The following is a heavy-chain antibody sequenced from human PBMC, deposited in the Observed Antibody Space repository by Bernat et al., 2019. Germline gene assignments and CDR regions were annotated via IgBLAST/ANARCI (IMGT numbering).Heavy chain of an antibody. J-gene: IGHJ6*03. CDR2: ITSDGSST. Sequence: VQVVESGGGLVQPGGSLRLSCAASGFTFSSHWMHWVRQGPGKGLVWVSRITSDGSSTSYADSVKGRFTISRDNAKNTLYLQMNSLRAEDTGVYYCARDYCSSSSCFFYYYMDVWGKGTTVTVSS. D-gene: IGHD2-2*01. V-gene: IGHV3-74*01. CDR1: GFTFSSHW. CDR3: ARDYCSSSSCFFYYYMDV.